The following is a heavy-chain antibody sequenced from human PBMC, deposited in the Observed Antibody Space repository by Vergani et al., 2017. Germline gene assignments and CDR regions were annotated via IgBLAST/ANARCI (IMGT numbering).Heavy chain of an antibody. CDR1: GFTFSSYA. CDR3: ARDRSSGWGGSQSMDV. Sequence: EVQLLESGGGLVQPGGSLRLSCAASGFTFSSYAMSWVRQVPGKGLEWVSGISGSGGNTYYANSVKGRFTISRDNAKNSLYLQMNSLRAEDTAVYYCARDRSSGWGGSQSMDVWGQGTTVTVSS. D-gene: IGHD6-19*01. J-gene: IGHJ6*02. V-gene: IGHV3-23*01. CDR2: ISGSGGNT.